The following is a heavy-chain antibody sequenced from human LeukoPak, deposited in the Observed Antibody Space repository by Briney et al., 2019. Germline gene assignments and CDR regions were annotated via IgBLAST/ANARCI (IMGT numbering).Heavy chain of an antibody. V-gene: IGHV1-2*02. J-gene: IGHJ5*02. CDR2: INPNSGGT. CDR1: GYTFTDYY. CDR3: ARDGGKDCSSTSCLLGT. D-gene: IGHD2-2*01. Sequence: ASVKVSCKASGYTFTDYYIHWVRQAPGQGLEWMGWINPNSGGTRNAQKFEGRVTMTRDTSITTAYMELSRLRSDDTAVYYCARDGGKDCSSTSCLLGTWGQGTLVTVSS.